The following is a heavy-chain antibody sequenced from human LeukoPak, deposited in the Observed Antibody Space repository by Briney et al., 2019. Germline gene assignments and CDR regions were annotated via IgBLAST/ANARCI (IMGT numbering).Heavy chain of an antibody. J-gene: IGHJ4*02. CDR2: ISYDGSNK. Sequence: GGSLRLSCAASGFTFSSYAMSWVRQAPGKGLEWVAVISYDGSNKYYADSVKGRFTISRDNSKNTLYLQMNSLRAEDTAVYYCNLWYLDYWGQGTLVTVSS. CDR3: NLWYLDY. V-gene: IGHV3-30*03. CDR1: GFTFSSYA.